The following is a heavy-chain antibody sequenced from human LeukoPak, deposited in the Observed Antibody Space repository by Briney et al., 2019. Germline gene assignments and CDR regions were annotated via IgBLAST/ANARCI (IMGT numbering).Heavy chain of an antibody. D-gene: IGHD3-22*01. J-gene: IGHJ4*02. V-gene: IGHV3-30-3*01. Sequence: GGSLRLSCAASGFTFSSYAMHWVRQAPGKGLEWVAVISYDGSNKYYADSVKGRFTISRDNSKNTLYLQMNSLRAEDTAVYYCADSSGYYYVGYWGQGTLVTVSS. CDR2: ISYDGSNK. CDR1: GFTFSSYA. CDR3: ADSSGYYYVGY.